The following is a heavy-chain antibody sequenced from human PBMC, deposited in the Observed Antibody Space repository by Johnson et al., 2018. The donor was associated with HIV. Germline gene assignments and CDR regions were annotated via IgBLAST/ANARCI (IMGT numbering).Heavy chain of an antibody. Sequence: VQLVASGGGLIQPGGSLRLSCAASGFTVSSNYMSWVRQAPGKGLEWVPVSYSGGSTYYADSVKGRFTISRDNSKHTLYLQMNRLRAEDTAVYYCASRVVWSSGWSDAFDIWGQGTMVTVSS. CDR2: SYSGGST. CDR1: GFTVSSNY. D-gene: IGHD6-19*01. V-gene: IGHV3-53*01. J-gene: IGHJ3*02. CDR3: ASRVVWSSGWSDAFDI.